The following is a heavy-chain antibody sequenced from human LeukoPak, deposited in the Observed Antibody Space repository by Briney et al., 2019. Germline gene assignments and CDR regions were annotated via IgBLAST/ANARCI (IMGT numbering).Heavy chain of an antibody. D-gene: IGHD3-10*01. CDR3: AKTAKYYYGSETYYFFEY. CDR1: GSSISRYY. J-gene: IGHJ4*02. CDR2: ISYTGST. Sequence: SETLSLTCTVSGSSISRYYWSWIRQHPGNGLEWIGYISYTGSTTYNSSLKSRVTISLDASQNQFSLKLTSVTPADTAVYYCAKTAKYYYGSETYYFFEYWGQGTLVTVSS. V-gene: IGHV4-59*01.